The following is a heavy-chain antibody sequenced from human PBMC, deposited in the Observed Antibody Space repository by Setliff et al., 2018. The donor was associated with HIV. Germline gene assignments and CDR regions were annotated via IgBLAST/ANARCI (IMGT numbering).Heavy chain of an antibody. Sequence: QAGGSLRLSCAASGFTFSSYWMSWVRQTPGKGLGWVANIKQDGSEKYYVDSVKGRFTISRDNAKNSLYLQMNSLRAEDTAVYYCAKTMYSSRWSGFDYWGQGTLVTVSS. CDR2: IKQDGSEK. CDR1: GFTFSSYW. CDR3: AKTMYSSRWSGFDY. V-gene: IGHV3-7*01. J-gene: IGHJ4*03. D-gene: IGHD6-13*01.